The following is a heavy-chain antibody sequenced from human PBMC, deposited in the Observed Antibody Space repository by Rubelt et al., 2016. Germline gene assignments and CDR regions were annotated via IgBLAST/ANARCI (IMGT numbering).Heavy chain of an antibody. D-gene: IGHD6-6*01. CDR2: ISAYNGNT. V-gene: IGHV1-18*01. Sequence: QVQLVQSGAEVKKPGASVKVSCKASGYTFTSYGISWVRQAPGQGLEWMGWISAYNGNTNYAQKRQCRVTMTTDTSTSTAYMERRGLRADDTAVYYCARDRIRIAARQGWYFDLWGRGTLVTVSS. J-gene: IGHJ2*01. CDR3: ARDRIRIAARQGWYFDL. CDR1: GYTFTSYG.